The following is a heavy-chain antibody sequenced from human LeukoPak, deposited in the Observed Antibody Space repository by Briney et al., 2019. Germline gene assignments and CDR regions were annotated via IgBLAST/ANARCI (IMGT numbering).Heavy chain of an antibody. J-gene: IGHJ6*02. CDR1: GGTFSSSA. D-gene: IGHD3-3*01. CDR2: IIPIFGIA. V-gene: IGHV1-69*04. Sequence: SVKVSCKASGGTFSSSAISWVRQAPGQGLEWMGRIIPIFGIANYAQKFQGRVTITADKSTSTAYMELSSLRSEDTAVYYCARDPPYDSGVGDYYYYGMDVWGQGTTVTVSS. CDR3: ARDPPYDSGVGDYYYYGMDV.